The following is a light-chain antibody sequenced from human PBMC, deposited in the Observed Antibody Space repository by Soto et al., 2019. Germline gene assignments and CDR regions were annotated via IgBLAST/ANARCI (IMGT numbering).Light chain of an antibody. V-gene: IGKV3-20*01. CDR3: QQYGSSGT. CDR2: GAS. Sequence: EIVLTQSPGTLSLSPGETATLSCRASQTIGSTYLAWYQQKPGQGPRVLIYGASSRATGIPDRFSGSGSGTDFTLTINRLEPEDFAVYYCQQYGSSGTFGQGTKVDIK. CDR1: QTIGSTY. J-gene: IGKJ1*01.